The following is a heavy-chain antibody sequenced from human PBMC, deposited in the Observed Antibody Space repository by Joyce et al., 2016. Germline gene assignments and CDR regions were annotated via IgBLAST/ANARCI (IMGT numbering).Heavy chain of an antibody. D-gene: IGHD4-23*01. CDR2: INPDRGDT. J-gene: IGHJ4*02. Sequence: QVQLVQSGAEVKNPGASVKVSCKASGFSFSGYYIHWVRQAPGQGLEWMGGINPDRGDTIYAQKFQGRGTMTRDTSISTVYLELGRLTSDDTALYYCAREYGGTFYFDYWGQVTLVTVSS. CDR1: GFSFSGYY. CDR3: AREYGGTFYFDY. V-gene: IGHV1-2*02.